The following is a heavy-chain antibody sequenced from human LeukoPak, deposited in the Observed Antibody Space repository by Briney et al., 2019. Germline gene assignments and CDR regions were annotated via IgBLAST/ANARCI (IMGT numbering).Heavy chain of an antibody. CDR2: IRYDGTDK. J-gene: IGHJ4*02. Sequence: PGGSLRLSCAASGFTFSHYGIHWVRQAPGKGLEWVAFIRYDGTDKNYADSVKGRFTVSRDNSKNTLFLQMNSLRTEDTAVYYCAKDKIGYCSSTSCSSFDYWGQGTLVTVSS. D-gene: IGHD2-2*01. V-gene: IGHV3-30*02. CDR3: AKDKIGYCSSTSCSSFDY. CDR1: GFTFSHYG.